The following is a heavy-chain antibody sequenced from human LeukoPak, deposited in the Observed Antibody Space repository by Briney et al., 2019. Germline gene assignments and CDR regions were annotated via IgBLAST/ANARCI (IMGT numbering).Heavy chain of an antibody. CDR2: ITGSGGFT. CDR1: GFPFSTYA. V-gene: IGHV3-23*01. Sequence: PGGSLRLSCAASGFPFSTYAMNWVRQAPGKGLEWVSVITGSGGFTQYADSVKGRFTISRDNSKNTVYLQMNSLRVEDTALYYCVRSLDYWGQGTLDTVSS. J-gene: IGHJ4*02. CDR3: VRSLDY.